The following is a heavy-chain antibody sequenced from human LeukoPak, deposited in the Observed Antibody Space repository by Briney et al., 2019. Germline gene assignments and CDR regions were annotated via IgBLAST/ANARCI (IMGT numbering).Heavy chain of an antibody. CDR3: ARQGAATAIDY. Sequence: PSETLSLTCTVSGGSISNYYWSWIRQPAGKGLEWIGRISASGNTNYNPSLKSRVTMSVDTSMNLFALKLSSVTAADTAVYYCARQGAATAIDYWGQGTLVTVPS. D-gene: IGHD2-15*01. J-gene: IGHJ4*02. CDR2: ISASGNT. CDR1: GGSISNYY. V-gene: IGHV4-4*07.